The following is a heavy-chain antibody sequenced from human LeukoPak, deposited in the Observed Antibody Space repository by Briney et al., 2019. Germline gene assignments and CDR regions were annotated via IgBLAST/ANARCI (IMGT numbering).Heavy chain of an antibody. CDR2: IKEDGRDK. V-gene: IGHV3-7*01. Sequence: GGSLRLSCAASGFTFSTYWMKWVRQAPGKGLEWVASIKEDGRDKYYVDSVKGRFPISRDNAKNSLYLQMNSLRTEDTAVYYCAKGGHFNFDYWGQGTLVTVSS. CDR1: GFTFSTYW. D-gene: IGHD5-12*01. J-gene: IGHJ4*02. CDR3: AKGGHFNFDY.